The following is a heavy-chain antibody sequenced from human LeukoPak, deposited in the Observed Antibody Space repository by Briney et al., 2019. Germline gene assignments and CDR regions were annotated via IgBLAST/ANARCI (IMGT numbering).Heavy chain of an antibody. V-gene: IGHV3-23*01. Sequence: PGGSLRLSCAASGFTFSSYAMTWVRQAPGKGLEWVSVISGSGGSTYYADSVKGRFTISRDNSKNKLYLQMNSLRAEDTAVYYCAKVPTELWFGRFDYWGQGTLVTVSS. D-gene: IGHD3-10*01. CDR2: ISGSGGST. J-gene: IGHJ4*02. CDR1: GFTFSSYA. CDR3: AKVPTELWFGRFDY.